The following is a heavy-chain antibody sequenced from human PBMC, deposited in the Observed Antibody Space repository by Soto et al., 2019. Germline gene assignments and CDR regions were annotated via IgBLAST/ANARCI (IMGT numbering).Heavy chain of an antibody. D-gene: IGHD2-15*01. CDR1: GGSISSYY. CDR2: IYTSGST. J-gene: IGHJ3*02. CDR3: AREDSLGVVAAKIDAFDI. Sequence: PSETLSLTCTVSGGSISSYYWSWIRQPAGKGLEWIGRIYTSGSTNYNPSLKSRVTMSVDTSKNQFSLKLSSVTAADTAVYYCAREDSLGVVAAKIDAFDIWGQGTMVTV. V-gene: IGHV4-4*07.